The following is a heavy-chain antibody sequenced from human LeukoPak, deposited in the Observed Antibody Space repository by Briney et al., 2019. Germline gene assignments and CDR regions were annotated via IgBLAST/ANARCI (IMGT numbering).Heavy chain of an antibody. CDR3: ARSWAAKWELPGQFDS. CDR2: VFSRGTT. CDR1: DASMNNYY. V-gene: IGHV4-4*07. D-gene: IGHD1-26*01. Sequence: SHTLSPFWTVSDASMNNYYWSSIRQSHEKGLEWIGFVFSRGTTNYNPSFKSRLTMSIDTSKKQFSLRLSSVTAADTAVYFCARSWAAKWELPGQFDSWGQGRLVSVSS. J-gene: IGHJ4*02.